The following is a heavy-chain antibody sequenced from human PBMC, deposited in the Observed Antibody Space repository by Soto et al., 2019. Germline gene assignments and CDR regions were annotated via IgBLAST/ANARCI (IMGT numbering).Heavy chain of an antibody. CDR2: INAYNGNA. Sequence: ASVKVSCKTSGYIFTSYHINWVRQAPGQGLEWMGWINAYNGNANYAQKFQGRVTMTTDTSTSTAYMEVRTLRSDDTAVYYCARGSSSWYSDYDYGLNVRGQGTTVTVSS. V-gene: IGHV1-18*01. CDR3: ARGSSSWYSDYDYGLNV. D-gene: IGHD6-13*01. CDR1: GYIFTSYH. J-gene: IGHJ6*02.